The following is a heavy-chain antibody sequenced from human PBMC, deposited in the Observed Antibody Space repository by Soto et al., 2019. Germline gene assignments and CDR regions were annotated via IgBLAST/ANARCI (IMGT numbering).Heavy chain of an antibody. CDR3: GAGQYFSDY. V-gene: IGHV3-30*03. CDR2: ISYDGSDE. D-gene: IGHD6-13*01. Sequence: RRVSQAQGKGLEWVALISYDGSDEYYADSVKGRFTISRDNSKNTLYLQMNSLRVEDTAVYYCGAGQYFSDYWGQGTLVTVSS. J-gene: IGHJ4*02.